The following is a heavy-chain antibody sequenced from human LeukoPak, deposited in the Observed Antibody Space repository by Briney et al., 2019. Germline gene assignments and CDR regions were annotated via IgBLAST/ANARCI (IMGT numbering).Heavy chain of an antibody. CDR1: GGSFSGYY. D-gene: IGHD3-22*01. CDR3: ARSHYYDSSGSHDNWFDP. CDR2: INHSGST. V-gene: IGHV4-34*01. J-gene: IGHJ5*02. Sequence: SETLSLICAVYGGSFSGYYWSWIRQPPGQGLEWIGEINHSGSTSYNPSLKSRVTILVDTSKNQFSVKLSSVTAADTAVYYCARSHYYDSSGSHDNWFDPWGQGTLVTVSS.